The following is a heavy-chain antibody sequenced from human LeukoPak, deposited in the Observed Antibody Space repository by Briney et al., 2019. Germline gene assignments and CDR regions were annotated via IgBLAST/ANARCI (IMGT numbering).Heavy chain of an antibody. Sequence: GRSLRLFCASSGYTYCIYWMDCVRQGRGKGLVWVSRINNDGSRTSYAEFVKRRFTFSRDNAKHTLYRQMHSLRAEDSRVYICAVDLGCPGDWSQGTLVAVYS. J-gene: IGHJ1*01. D-gene: IGHD2-15*01. CDR3: AVDLGCPGD. V-gene: IGHV3-74*01. CDR2: INNDGSRT. CDR1: GYTYCIYW.